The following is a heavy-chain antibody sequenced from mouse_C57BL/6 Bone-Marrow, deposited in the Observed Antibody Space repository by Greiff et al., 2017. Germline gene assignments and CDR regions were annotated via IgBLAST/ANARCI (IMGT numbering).Heavy chain of an antibody. V-gene: IGHV5-6*01. CDR3: ASPNWDFAWFAY. Sequence: EVQRVEPGGDLVKPGGSLKLSCAASGFTFSSYGMSWVRQTPDKRREWVATISSGGSYTYYPDSVKGRFTISRDNAKNTLYLQMSSLKSEDTAMYYCASPNWDFAWFAYWGQGTLVTVSA. J-gene: IGHJ3*01. D-gene: IGHD4-1*01. CDR2: ISSGGSYT. CDR1: GFTFSSYG.